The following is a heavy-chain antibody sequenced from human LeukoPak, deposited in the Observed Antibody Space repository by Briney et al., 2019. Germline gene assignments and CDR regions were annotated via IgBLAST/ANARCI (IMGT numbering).Heavy chain of an antibody. CDR2: ISSSSSYI. Sequence: GGSLRLSCAASGFTFSSYSMNWVRQAPGKGLEWVSSISSSSSYIYYADSVKGRFTISRDNAKNSLYLQMNSLRAEDTAVYYCASHYDSSGYRTADAFDIWGQGTMVTVSS. CDR3: ASHYDSSGYRTADAFDI. D-gene: IGHD3-22*01. J-gene: IGHJ3*02. CDR1: GFTFSSYS. V-gene: IGHV3-21*01.